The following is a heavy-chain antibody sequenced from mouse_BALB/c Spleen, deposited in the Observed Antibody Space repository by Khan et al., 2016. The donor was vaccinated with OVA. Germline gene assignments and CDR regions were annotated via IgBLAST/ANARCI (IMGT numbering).Heavy chain of an antibody. V-gene: IGHV9-3-1*01. D-gene: IGHD2-12*01. CDR1: GYTFTNYG. J-gene: IGHJ1*01. Sequence: QSQLVQSGPELRKPGETVKISCKSSGYTFTNYGMNWVKQAPGKGLKWMGWINTYTGEPTYADDFKGRFAFSLETSASTAYLQITDLKNEDTATYFCTRKNYSYDRFFDVWGAGTTVTVSS. CDR2: INTYTGEP. CDR3: TRKNYSYDRFFDV.